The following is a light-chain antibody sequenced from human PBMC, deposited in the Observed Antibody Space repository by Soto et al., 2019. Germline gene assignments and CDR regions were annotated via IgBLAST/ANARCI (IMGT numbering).Light chain of an antibody. CDR1: QSISSW. CDR3: QQYNSYRRT. J-gene: IGKJ1*01. V-gene: IGKV1-5*03. Sequence: DIQMTQSPSTLSASVGDRVTITCRASQSISSWLAWYQQKPGKAPKLLIYKASSLESGVPSRFSGSASGTEFTLTISSLQPDDFATYYCQQYNSYRRTFGQGTKVEIK. CDR2: KAS.